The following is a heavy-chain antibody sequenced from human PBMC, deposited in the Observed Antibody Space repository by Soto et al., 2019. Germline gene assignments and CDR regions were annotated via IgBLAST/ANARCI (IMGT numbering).Heavy chain of an antibody. CDR1: GGSISSYY. Sequence: SETLSLTCTVSGGSISSYYWSWIRQPPGKGLEWIGYIYYSGSTNYNPSLKSRVTISVDTSKNQFSLKLSSVTAADTAVYYCALTCENYPHPGMDVWGQGTTVTVSS. CDR2: IYYSGST. CDR3: ALTCENYPHPGMDV. J-gene: IGHJ6*02. D-gene: IGHD3-9*01. V-gene: IGHV4-59*01.